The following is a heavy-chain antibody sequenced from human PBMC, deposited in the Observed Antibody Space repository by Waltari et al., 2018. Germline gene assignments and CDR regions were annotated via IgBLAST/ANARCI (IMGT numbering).Heavy chain of an antibody. CDR2: INHSGST. D-gene: IGHD3-3*01. V-gene: IGHV4-34*01. Sequence: QVQLQQWGAGLLKPSETLSLTCAVYGGSFSGYYWSWIRPPPGKGLEWIGEINHSGSTNYNPSLKSRVTISVDTSKNQFSLKLSSVTAADTAVYYCARIKSRGLEWGSLYYYYGMDVWGQGTTVTVSS. J-gene: IGHJ6*02. CDR1: GGSFSGYY. CDR3: ARIKSRGLEWGSLYYYYGMDV.